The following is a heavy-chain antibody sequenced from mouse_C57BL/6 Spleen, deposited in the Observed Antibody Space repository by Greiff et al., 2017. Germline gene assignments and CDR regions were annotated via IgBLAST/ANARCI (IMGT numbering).Heavy chain of an antibody. CDR2: INPNYGTT. D-gene: IGHD2-5*01. Sequence: EVQLQESGPELVKPGASVKISCKASGYSFTDYNMNWVKQSNGKSLEWIGVINPNYGTTSYNQKFKGKATLTVDQSSSTAYMQLNSLTSEDSAVYYCARGGYYSNYDYAMDYWGQGTSVTVSS. V-gene: IGHV1-39*01. CDR1: GYSFTDYN. CDR3: ARGGYYSNYDYAMDY. J-gene: IGHJ4*01.